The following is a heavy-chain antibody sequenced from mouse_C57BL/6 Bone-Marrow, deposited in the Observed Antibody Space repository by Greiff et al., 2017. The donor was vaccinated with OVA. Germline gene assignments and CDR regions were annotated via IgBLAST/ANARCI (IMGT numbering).Heavy chain of an antibody. V-gene: IGHV1-80*01. CDR2: IYPGDGDT. CDR1: GYAFSSYW. D-gene: IGHD2-3*01. J-gene: IGHJ1*03. Sequence: VQLQQSGAELVKPGASVKISCKASGYAFSSYWMNWVKQRPGKGLEWIGQIYPGDGDTNYNGKFKGKATLTADKSSSTAYMQLSSLTSEDSAVYFCARWLLRNWYFDVWGTGTTVTVSS. CDR3: ARWLLRNWYFDV.